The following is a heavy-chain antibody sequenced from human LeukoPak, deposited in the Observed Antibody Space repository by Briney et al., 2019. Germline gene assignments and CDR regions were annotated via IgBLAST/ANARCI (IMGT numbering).Heavy chain of an antibody. D-gene: IGHD4-17*01. Sequence: PGGSLRLSCAASGFTFSNYGMHWVRQAPGKGLEWVAFIRYDGSTKYYADSVKGRFTISRDSSKNTLFLQMDSLRAEDTAVYYCARDPYSDYGAFDYWGQGILVTVSS. J-gene: IGHJ4*02. CDR1: GFTFSNYG. V-gene: IGHV3-30*02. CDR3: ARDPYSDYGAFDY. CDR2: IRYDGSTK.